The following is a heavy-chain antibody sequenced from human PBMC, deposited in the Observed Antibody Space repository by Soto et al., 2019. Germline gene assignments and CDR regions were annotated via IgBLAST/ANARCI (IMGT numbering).Heavy chain of an antibody. CDR1: GFSLSTSGVG. Sequence: ESGPTLVNPTQTLTLTCTFSGFSLSTSGVGVGWIRQPPGNALEWLALIYWDDDKRYSPSLKSRLTITKDTSKNQVVLTMTNMDPVDTATYYCAHQQRYGVPGSFDIWGQGTMVTVSS. J-gene: IGHJ3*02. CDR2: IYWDDDK. D-gene: IGHD5-18*01. CDR3: AHQQRYGVPGSFDI. V-gene: IGHV2-5*02.